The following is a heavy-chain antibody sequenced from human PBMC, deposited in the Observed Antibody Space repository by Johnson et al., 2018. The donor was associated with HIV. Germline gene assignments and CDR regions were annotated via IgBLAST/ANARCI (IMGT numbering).Heavy chain of an antibody. V-gene: IGHV3-64*01. Sequence: VQLVESGGGLVQPGGSLRLSCAASGFTFSSYAMHWVRQAPGKGLEYVSAISSNGGSTNYANSVKGRFTISRDNSKNTLYLQMGSLRAEDMAVYYCARSRFRVPAAFDIWGQGTMVTVSS. CDR2: ISSNGGST. J-gene: IGHJ3*02. CDR1: GFTFSSYA. CDR3: ARSRFRVPAAFDI. D-gene: IGHD3-10*01.